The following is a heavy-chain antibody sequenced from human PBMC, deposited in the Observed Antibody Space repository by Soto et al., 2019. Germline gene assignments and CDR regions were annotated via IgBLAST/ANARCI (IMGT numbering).Heavy chain of an antibody. V-gene: IGHV4-4*07. CDR1: GGSTSSYY. D-gene: IGHD3-22*01. Sequence: SETLSLTCTVSGGSTSSYYWSWIRQPAGKGLEWIGRIYTSGSTNYNPSLKSRVTMSVDTSKNQFSLKLSSVTAADTAVYYCARDRHYYDSTKYYYGMDVRGQGTTVTVSS. J-gene: IGHJ6*02. CDR3: ARDRHYYDSTKYYYGMDV. CDR2: IYTSGST.